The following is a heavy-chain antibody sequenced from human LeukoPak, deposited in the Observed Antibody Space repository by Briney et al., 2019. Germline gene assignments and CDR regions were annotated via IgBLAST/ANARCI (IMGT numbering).Heavy chain of an antibody. CDR3: ARVWAPIAVAGISNAFDI. Sequence: ASVKVSCKASGYTFTGYYMHWVRQAPGQGLEWMGRINPNSGGTNYAQKFQGRATMTRDTSISTAYMELSRLRSDDTAVYYCARVWAPIAVAGISNAFDIWGQGTMVTVSS. CDR1: GYTFTGYY. D-gene: IGHD6-19*01. J-gene: IGHJ3*02. CDR2: INPNSGGT. V-gene: IGHV1-2*06.